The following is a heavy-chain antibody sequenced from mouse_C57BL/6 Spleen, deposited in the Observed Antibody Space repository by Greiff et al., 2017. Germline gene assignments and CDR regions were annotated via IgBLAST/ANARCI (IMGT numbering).Heavy chain of an antibody. CDR2: IYPGSGST. V-gene: IGHV1-55*01. J-gene: IGHJ2*01. CDR3: ARGGLRRGAYFDY. Sequence: VQLQQPGAELVKPGASVKMSCKASGYTFTSYWITWVKQRPGQGLEWIGDIYPGSGSTNYNEKFKSKATLTVDTSSSTAYMQLSSLTSEDSAVYYWARGGLRRGAYFDYWGQGTTLTVSS. D-gene: IGHD2-4*01. CDR1: GYTFTSYW.